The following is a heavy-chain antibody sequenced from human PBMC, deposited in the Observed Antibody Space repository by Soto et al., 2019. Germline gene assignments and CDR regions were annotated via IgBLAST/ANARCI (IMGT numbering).Heavy chain of an antibody. D-gene: IGHD6-19*01. Sequence: SETLSLTCTVSGGSISSSSYYWGWIRQPPGKGLEWIGSIYYSGSTYYNPSLKGRVTISVDTSKNQFSLKLSSVTAADTAVYYCARYSSGWYEGGWFDPWGQGTLVTVSS. CDR1: GGSISSSSYY. CDR3: ARYSSGWYEGGWFDP. CDR2: IYYSGST. J-gene: IGHJ5*02. V-gene: IGHV4-39*01.